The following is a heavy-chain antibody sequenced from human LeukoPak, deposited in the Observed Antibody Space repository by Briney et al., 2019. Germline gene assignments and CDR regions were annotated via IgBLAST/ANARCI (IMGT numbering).Heavy chain of an antibody. CDR3: ARRDTAMAGLYGMDV. CDR1: GYTLTELS. Sequence: ASVKVSFKVSGYTLTELSMHWVRQAPGKGGEWMGGFDPEDGETIYAQKFQGRVTITEDTSTDTAYMELSSLRSEDTAVYYCARRDTAMAGLYGMDVWGKGTTVTVSS. J-gene: IGHJ6*04. V-gene: IGHV1-24*01. CDR2: FDPEDGET. D-gene: IGHD5-18*01.